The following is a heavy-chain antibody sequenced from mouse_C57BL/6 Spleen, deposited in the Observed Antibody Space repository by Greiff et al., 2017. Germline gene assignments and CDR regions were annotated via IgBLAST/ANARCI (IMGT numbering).Heavy chain of an antibody. D-gene: IGHD1-1*01. J-gene: IGHJ2*01. Sequence: EVQVVESGPGLVKPSQSLSLTCSVTGYSITSGYYWNWIRQFPGNKLEWMGYISYDGSNNYNPSLKNRISITRDTSKNQFFLKLNSVTTEDTATYYCAREGDYYGSSGDYWGQGTTLTVSS. CDR2: ISYDGSN. CDR3: AREGDYYGSSGDY. V-gene: IGHV3-6*01. CDR1: GYSITSGYY.